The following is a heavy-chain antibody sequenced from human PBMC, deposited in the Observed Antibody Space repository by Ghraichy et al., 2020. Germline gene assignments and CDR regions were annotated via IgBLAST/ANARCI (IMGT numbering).Heavy chain of an antibody. D-gene: IGHD1-1*01. CDR1: GFTVSSNY. CDR2: IYSDGTT. J-gene: IGHJ4*02. Sequence: GGSLRLSCAASGFTVSSNYMNWVRQAPGKGLEWVSVIYSDGTTYYADSVKGRFTISRDNSKNTLFLQLNSLTAEDTAVYYCARLGNWNDLGYWGQGTLVTVSS. V-gene: IGHV3-53*01. CDR3: ARLGNWNDLGY.